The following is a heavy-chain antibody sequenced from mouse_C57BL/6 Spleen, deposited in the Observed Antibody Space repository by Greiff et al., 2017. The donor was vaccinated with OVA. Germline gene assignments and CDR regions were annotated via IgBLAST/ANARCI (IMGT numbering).Heavy chain of an antibody. V-gene: IGHV1-22*01. J-gene: IGHJ4*01. CDR2: INPNNGGT. CDR1: GYTFTDYN. CDR3: ARTTVEGYYAMDY. Sequence: VQLQQSGPELVKPGASVKMSCKASGYTFTDYNMHWVKQSHGKSLEWIGYINPNNGGTSYNQKFKGKATLTVNKSSSTAYMELRSLTSEDSAVYYCARTTVEGYYAMDYWGQGTSVTVSS. D-gene: IGHD1-1*01.